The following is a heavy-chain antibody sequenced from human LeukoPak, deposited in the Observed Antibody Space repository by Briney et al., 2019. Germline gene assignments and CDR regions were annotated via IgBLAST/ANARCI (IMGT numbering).Heavy chain of an antibody. V-gene: IGHV3-11*04. CDR3: ARVEYSSSWQIVYYFDY. D-gene: IGHD6-13*01. Sequence: GGSLRLSCAASGFTFSDYFMSWIRQAPGKGLEWVSYISSSGSTIYYADSVKGRFTISRDNAKNSLYLQMNSLTAEDTAVYYRARVEYSSSWQIVYYFDYWGQGTLVTVSS. CDR2: ISSSGSTI. J-gene: IGHJ4*02. CDR1: GFTFSDYF.